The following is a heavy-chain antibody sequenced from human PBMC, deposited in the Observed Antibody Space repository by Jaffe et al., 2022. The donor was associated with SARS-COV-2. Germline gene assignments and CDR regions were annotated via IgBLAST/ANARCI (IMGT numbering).Heavy chain of an antibody. V-gene: IGHV4-61*02. D-gene: IGHD2-21*01. Sequence: QVQLQESGPGLVKPSQTLSLTCTVSGGSISSGSYYWSWIRQPAGKGLEWIGRIYTSGSTNYNPSLKSRVTISVDTSKNQFSLKLSSVTAADTAVYYCARAPSPTYCGGDCYYYGMDVWGQGTTVTVSS. CDR1: GGSISSGSYY. J-gene: IGHJ6*02. CDR3: ARAPSPTYCGGDCYYYGMDV. CDR2: IYTSGST.